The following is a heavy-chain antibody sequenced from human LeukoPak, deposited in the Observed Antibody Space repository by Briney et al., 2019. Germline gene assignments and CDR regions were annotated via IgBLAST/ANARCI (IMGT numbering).Heavy chain of an antibody. CDR2: IYYSGST. Sequence: SETLSLTCAVYGGAFSGYYWSWIRQPPGKGLEWIGYIYYSGSTNYNPSLKSRVTISVDTSKNQFSLKLSSVTAADTAVYYCARAAYSGSYHSDYWGQGTLVTVSS. V-gene: IGHV4-59*01. D-gene: IGHD1-26*01. J-gene: IGHJ4*02. CDR1: GGAFSGYY. CDR3: ARAAYSGSYHSDY.